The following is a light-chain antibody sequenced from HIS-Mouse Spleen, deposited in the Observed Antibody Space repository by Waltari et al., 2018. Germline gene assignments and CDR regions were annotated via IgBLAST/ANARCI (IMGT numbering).Light chain of an antibody. Sequence: AIRMTQSPSSFSASTGDRVTITCRASPGISSYLAWYQQKPGKAPKLLIYAAFTVQSGVPSRFSGSGSGTDFTLTISCLQSEDFATYYCQQYYSYPYTFGQGTKLEIK. CDR1: PGISSY. J-gene: IGKJ2*01. CDR3: QQYYSYPYT. CDR2: AAF. V-gene: IGKV1-8*01.